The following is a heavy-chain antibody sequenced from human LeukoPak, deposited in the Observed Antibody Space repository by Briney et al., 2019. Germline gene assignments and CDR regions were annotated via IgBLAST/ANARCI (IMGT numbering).Heavy chain of an antibody. Sequence: GGSRRLSCAASGFTVSDAWMHWVRQAPGGGLEWVGRIKSKPDGGTTDYAAPVKGRFTISRDESESALYLQMSSLTTDDTAVYYCVAREAWGQGTLVTVSS. CDR3: VAREA. CDR1: GFTVSDAW. J-gene: IGHJ5*02. V-gene: IGHV3-15*01. CDR2: IKSKPDGGTT.